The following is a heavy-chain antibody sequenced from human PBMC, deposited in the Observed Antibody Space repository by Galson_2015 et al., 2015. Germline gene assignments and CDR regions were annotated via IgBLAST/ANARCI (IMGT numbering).Heavy chain of an antibody. CDR3: AKNGGGGY. D-gene: IGHD3-16*01. J-gene: IGHJ4*02. V-gene: IGHV3-30*18. CDR1: GFTFSSYG. Sequence: SLRLSCAASGFTFSSYGMHWVRQAPGKGLEWVAVISYDGSNKYYADSVKGRFTISRDNSKNTLYLQMNSLRAEDTAVYYCAKNGGGGYWGQGTLVTVSS. CDR2: ISYDGSNK.